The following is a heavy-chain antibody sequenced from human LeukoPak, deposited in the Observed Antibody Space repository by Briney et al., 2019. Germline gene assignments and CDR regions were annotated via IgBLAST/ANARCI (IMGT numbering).Heavy chain of an antibody. V-gene: IGHV1-18*01. CDR1: GYTFTSYG. CDR3: ARDTVGATRRGFFDY. Sequence: ASVKVSCKASGYTFTSYGISWVRQAPGQGLEWMGWISAYNGSTNYAQKLQGRVTMTTDTSTSTAYMELRSLRSDDTAVYYCARDTVGATRRGFFDYWGQGTLVTVSS. CDR2: ISAYNGST. D-gene: IGHD1-26*01. J-gene: IGHJ4*02.